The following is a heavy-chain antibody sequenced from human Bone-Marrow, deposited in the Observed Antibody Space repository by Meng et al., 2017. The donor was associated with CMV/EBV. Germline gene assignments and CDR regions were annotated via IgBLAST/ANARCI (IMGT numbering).Heavy chain of an antibody. J-gene: IGHJ6*02. CDR2: ISSSSSYI. D-gene: IGHD2-2*01. CDR3: AKKLSDCSSTSCYYYYYYGMDV. V-gene: IGHV3-21*01. CDR1: GFTFSSYS. Sequence: GESLKISCAASGFTFSSYSMNWVRQAPGKGLEWVSSISSSSSYIYYADSVKGRFTISRDNAKNSLYLQMNSLRAEDTAVYYCAKKLSDCSSTSCYYYYYYGMDVWGQGTTVTVSS.